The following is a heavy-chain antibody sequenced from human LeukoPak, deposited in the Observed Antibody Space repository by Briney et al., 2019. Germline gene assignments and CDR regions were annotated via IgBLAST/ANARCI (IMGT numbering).Heavy chain of an antibody. Sequence: ASVKVSCKASGYTFTNYYIHWVRQAPEQGLEWMGFINPTAGSTGYAQNFQGRVTMTRDMSTSTVYMELSSLRSDDTAVYYCARNQASGLDYWGQGTLVTVSS. CDR3: ARNQASGLDY. CDR2: INPTAGST. D-gene: IGHD3-10*01. V-gene: IGHV1-46*01. J-gene: IGHJ4*02. CDR1: GYTFTNYY.